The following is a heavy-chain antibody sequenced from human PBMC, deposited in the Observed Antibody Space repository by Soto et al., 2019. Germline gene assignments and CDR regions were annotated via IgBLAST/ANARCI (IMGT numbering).Heavy chain of an antibody. Sequence: SVKVSCKASAVTFSSYAISWVRQAPGQGLEWMGGIIPIFGTANYAQKFQGRVTITADESTSTAYMELSSLRSEDTAVYYCARAGTYYDFWSGSSYYYYGMDVWGQGTTVTVSS. J-gene: IGHJ6*02. V-gene: IGHV1-69*13. D-gene: IGHD3-3*01. CDR2: IIPIFGTA. CDR3: ARAGTYYDFWSGSSYYYYGMDV. CDR1: AVTFSSYA.